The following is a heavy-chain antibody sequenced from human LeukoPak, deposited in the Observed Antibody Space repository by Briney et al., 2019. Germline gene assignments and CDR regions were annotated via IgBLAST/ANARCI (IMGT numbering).Heavy chain of an antibody. Sequence: GGSLRLSCAASGFTFSSYAMHWVRQAPGKGLEWVAVISYDGSNKYYADSVKGRFTISRDNAKNSLYLQMNSLRAEDTAVYYCARRIVGALGDAFDIWGQGTMVTVSS. D-gene: IGHD1-26*01. CDR3: ARRIVGALGDAFDI. V-gene: IGHV3-30-3*01. CDR2: ISYDGSNK. CDR1: GFTFSSYA. J-gene: IGHJ3*02.